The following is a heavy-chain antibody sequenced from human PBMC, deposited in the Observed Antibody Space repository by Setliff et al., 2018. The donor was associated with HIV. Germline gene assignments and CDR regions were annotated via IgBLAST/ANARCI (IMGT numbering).Heavy chain of an antibody. D-gene: IGHD3-3*01. CDR1: GFTFSSYK. V-gene: IGHV3-30*04. CDR2: ISSDGSDK. J-gene: IGHJ3*02. CDR3: ARRRMITIFDAFDI. Sequence: GGSLRLSCEASGFTFSSYKMNWVRQAPGKGLEWVAVISSDGSDKYSADSVKGRFTISRDNSKNTLYLQMNNLRPEDTAVYYCARRRMITIFDAFDIWGQGTMVTVSS.